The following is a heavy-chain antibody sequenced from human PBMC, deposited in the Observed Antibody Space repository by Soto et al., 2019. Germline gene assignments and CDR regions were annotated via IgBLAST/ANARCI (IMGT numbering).Heavy chain of an antibody. V-gene: IGHV3-33*01. CDR3: ARELATYSSSSSYYYYGMDV. D-gene: IGHD6-6*01. CDR2: IWYDGSNK. J-gene: IGHJ6*02. CDR1: GFTFSSYG. Sequence: PGGSLRLSCAASGFTFSSYGMHWVRQAPGRGLEWVAVIWYDGSNKYYADSVKGRFTISRDNSKNTLYLQMNSLRAEDTAVYYCARELATYSSSSSYYYYGMDVWGQGTTVTVSS.